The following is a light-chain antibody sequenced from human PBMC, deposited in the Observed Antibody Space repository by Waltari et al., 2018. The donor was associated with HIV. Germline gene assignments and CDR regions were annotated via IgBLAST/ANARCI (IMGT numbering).Light chain of an antibody. Sequence: QSALTQPASVSGSPGQSITISCTGTSSDVGNYNLVSWYQQYPGKAPKLMIYEAVKRPSGVSNRISASKSGNTASLTISGLQAEDEADYYCCSYGGSSTWVFGGGNKLTVL. V-gene: IGLV2-23*01. CDR1: SSDVGNYNL. CDR2: EAV. J-gene: IGLJ3*02. CDR3: CSYGGSSTWV.